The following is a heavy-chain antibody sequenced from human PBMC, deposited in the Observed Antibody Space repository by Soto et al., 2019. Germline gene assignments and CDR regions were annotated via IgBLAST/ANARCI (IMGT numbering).Heavy chain of an antibody. V-gene: IGHV4-34*01. CDR3: ARGATTLLYFDY. CDR1: GGSFSGYY. J-gene: IGHJ4*02. CDR2: INHSGST. D-gene: IGHD1-26*01. Sequence: QVQLQQWGAGLLKPSETLSLTCAVYGGSFSGYYWSWIRQPPGKGLEWIGEINHSGSTNYDPSLKSGVTIPVDTSKNQFSLELSSVTAADTAVYYCARGATTLLYFDYWCQGTLVTVSS.